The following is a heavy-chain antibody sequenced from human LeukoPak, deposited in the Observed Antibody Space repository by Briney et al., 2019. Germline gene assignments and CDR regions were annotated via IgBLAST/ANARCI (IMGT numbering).Heavy chain of an antibody. CDR3: ARGLGYCTSTTCLLPSEY. V-gene: IGHV3-53*01. CDR2: IYSGGST. D-gene: IGHD2-2*01. Sequence: GGSLRLSCAASGFTVSTYYTTWVRQAPGKGLECVSVIYSGGSTYYADSVKGRFTVSRDNSKNTLYLQMNSLRAEDTAMYYCARGLGYCTSTTCLLPSEYWGQGTLVTVSS. CDR1: GFTVSTYY. J-gene: IGHJ4*02.